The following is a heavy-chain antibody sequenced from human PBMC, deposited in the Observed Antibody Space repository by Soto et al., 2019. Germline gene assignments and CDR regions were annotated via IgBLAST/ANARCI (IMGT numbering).Heavy chain of an antibody. D-gene: IGHD2-2*02. CDR1: GGTFSSYA. V-gene: IGHV1-69*13. J-gene: IGHJ1*01. CDR3: ARERGGYCSSTSCYTGYFQH. Sequence: ASVKVSCKASGGTFSSYAISWVRQAPGQGLEWMGGIIPIFGTANYAQKFQGRVTITADESTSTAYMELSSLRSEDTAVYYCARERGGYCSSTSCYTGYFQHWGQGTLVTVSS. CDR2: IIPIFGTA.